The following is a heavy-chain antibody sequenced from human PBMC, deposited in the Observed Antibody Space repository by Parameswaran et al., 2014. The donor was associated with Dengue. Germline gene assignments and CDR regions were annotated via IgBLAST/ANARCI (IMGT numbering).Heavy chain of an antibody. V-gene: IGHV3-11*01. CDR3: ASGEPTVTPDAFDI. J-gene: IGHJ3*02. Sequence: RWIRQPPGKGLEWVSYISSSGSTIYYADSVKGRFTISRDNAKNSLYLQMNSLRAEDTAVYYCASGEPTVTPDAFDIWGQGTMVTVSS. D-gene: IGHD4-17*01. CDR2: ISSSGSTI.